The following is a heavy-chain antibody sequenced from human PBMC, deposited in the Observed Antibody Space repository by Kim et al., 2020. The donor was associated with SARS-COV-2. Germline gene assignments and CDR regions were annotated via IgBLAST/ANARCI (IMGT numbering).Heavy chain of an antibody. Sequence: KGRFTIARDNSKNTRYLQMNSLRAEDTAVYYCAKMRNYYGSGPPNCDCDYWGQGTLVTVSS. D-gene: IGHD3-10*01. V-gene: IGHV3-23*01. J-gene: IGHJ4*02. CDR3: AKMRNYYGSGPPNCDCDY.